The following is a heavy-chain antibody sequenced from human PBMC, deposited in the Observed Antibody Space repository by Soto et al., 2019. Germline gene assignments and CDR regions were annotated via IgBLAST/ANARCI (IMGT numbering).Heavy chain of an antibody. J-gene: IGHJ4*02. D-gene: IGHD6-6*01. Sequence: QVQLVESGGGVVQPGRSLRLSCAASGFTFSSYGMHWVRQAPGKGLEWVAVIWYDGSNKYYADSVKGRFTISRDNSKNTLHMQMNSLRAEDTAVYYCARVGRGSSSSLGYCDYWGQGTLVTVSS. CDR2: IWYDGSNK. CDR1: GFTFSSYG. CDR3: ARVGRGSSSSLGYCDY. V-gene: IGHV3-33*01.